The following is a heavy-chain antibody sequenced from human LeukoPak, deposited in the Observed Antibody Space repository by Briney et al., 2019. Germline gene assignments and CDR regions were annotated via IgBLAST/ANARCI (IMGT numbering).Heavy chain of an antibody. CDR3: AHRIAAVVNFDY. Sequence: TLSLTCTVSGGSISSYYWSWIRQPPGKALEWLALIYWDDDKRYSPSLKSRLTITKDTSKNQVVLTMTNMDPVDTATYYCAHRIAAVVNFDYWGQGTLVTVSS. CDR1: GGSISSYYW. V-gene: IGHV2-5*08. J-gene: IGHJ4*02. D-gene: IGHD6-13*01. CDR2: IYWDDDK.